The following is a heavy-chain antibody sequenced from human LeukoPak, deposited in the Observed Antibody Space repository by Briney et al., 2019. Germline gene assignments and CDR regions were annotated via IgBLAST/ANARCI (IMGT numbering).Heavy chain of an antibody. CDR2: INPNSGGT. V-gene: IGHV1-2*02. J-gene: IGHJ6*03. Sequence: ASVKVSCKASGYTFTGYYIHWVRQAPGLGLEWMGWINPNSGGTNCAQKFQDRVTMTRDTSISTAYMELSRLRSDDTAVYYCAREAVYYYYMDVWGKGTTVTVSS. CDR3: AREAVYYYYMDV. CDR1: GYTFTGYY.